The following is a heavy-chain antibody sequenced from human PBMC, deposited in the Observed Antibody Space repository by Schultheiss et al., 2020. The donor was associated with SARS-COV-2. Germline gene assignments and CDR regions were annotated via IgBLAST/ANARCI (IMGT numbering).Heavy chain of an antibody. CDR3: AHQRFGVAYHYNWFDP. Sequence: SGPTLLKPTQTLTLTCTFSGFSLSTSGVGVGWIRQPPGKALEWLALIYWDDDKRYSPSLKSRLTITKDTSKNQVVLTMTNMDPVDTATYYCAHQRFGVAYHYNWFDPWGQGTLVTVSS. CDR1: GFSLSTSGVG. CDR2: IYWDDDK. D-gene: IGHD3-3*01. V-gene: IGHV2-5*02. J-gene: IGHJ5*02.